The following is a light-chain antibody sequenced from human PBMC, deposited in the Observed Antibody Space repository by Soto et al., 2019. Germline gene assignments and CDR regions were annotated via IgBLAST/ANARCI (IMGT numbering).Light chain of an antibody. Sequence: DLQMTQSPSTLSASVGDRVTITCRASQSISSWLAWYQQKPGKAPNLLIYKASSLESGVPSRFSGSGSGTKFTLTIRSLQPDDFATYYCQQYNSYPLTFGGGTKVEIK. V-gene: IGKV1-5*03. CDR2: KAS. CDR1: QSISSW. J-gene: IGKJ4*01. CDR3: QQYNSYPLT.